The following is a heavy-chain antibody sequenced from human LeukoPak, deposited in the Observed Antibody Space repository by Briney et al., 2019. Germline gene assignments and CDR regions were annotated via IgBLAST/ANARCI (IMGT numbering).Heavy chain of an antibody. Sequence: SDTLSLTCTVSGGSISSSSYYWGWIRQPPGKGLEWIGSFYYSGSTYYNPSLKSRVTISVDTPKNQFSLKLSSVTAADTAVYYCANRYCSGGSCYFDYWGQGTLVTVSS. CDR2: FYYSGST. J-gene: IGHJ4*02. D-gene: IGHD2-15*01. V-gene: IGHV4-39*01. CDR1: GGSISSSSYY. CDR3: ANRYCSGGSCYFDY.